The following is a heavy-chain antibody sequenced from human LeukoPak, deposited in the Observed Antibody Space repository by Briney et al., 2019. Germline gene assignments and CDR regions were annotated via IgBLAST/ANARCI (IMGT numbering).Heavy chain of an antibody. J-gene: IGHJ6*02. CDR2: INHSGST. CDR3: ARGSHYCSSTSCRYYYYYGMDV. V-gene: IGHV4-34*01. Sequence: SETLSLTCAVYGGSFSGYYWSWIRQPPGKGLEWIGGINHSGSTNYNPSLKSRVTISVDTSKNQFSLKLSSVTAADTAVYYCARGSHYCSSTSCRYYYYYGMDVWGQGTTVTVSS. D-gene: IGHD2-2*01. CDR1: GGSFSGYY.